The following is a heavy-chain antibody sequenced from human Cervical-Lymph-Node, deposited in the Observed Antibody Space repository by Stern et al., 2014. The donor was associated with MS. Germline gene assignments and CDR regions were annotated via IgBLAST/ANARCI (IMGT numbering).Heavy chain of an antibody. CDR3: ARTPRNGYNPFGY. V-gene: IGHV1-2*06. D-gene: IGHD5-24*01. CDR2: INPNSGGT. J-gene: IGHJ4*02. CDR1: GYIFTGYY. Sequence: QVQLGQSGAEVKKPGASVKVSCKASGYIFTGYYMHWVRQAPGQGLEWMGRINPNSGGTNYAQKFQGRVTMTRDTSISTAYMELSRLRSDDTAVYYCARTPRNGYNPFGYWGQGTLVTVSS.